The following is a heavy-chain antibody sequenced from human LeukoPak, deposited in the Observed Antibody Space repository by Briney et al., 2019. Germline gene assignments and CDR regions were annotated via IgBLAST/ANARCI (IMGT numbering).Heavy chain of an antibody. CDR1: GFTFSSYG. CDR2: IRYDGSNK. Sequence: GGSLRLSCAASGFTFSSYGMHWVRQAPGKGLEWVAFIRYDGSNKYYADSVKGRFTISRDNSKNTLYLQMNSLRAEDTAVYYCAKYVEIRGPHEGAFDIWGQGTMVTVSS. D-gene: IGHD3-10*01. V-gene: IGHV3-30*02. J-gene: IGHJ3*02. CDR3: AKYVEIRGPHEGAFDI.